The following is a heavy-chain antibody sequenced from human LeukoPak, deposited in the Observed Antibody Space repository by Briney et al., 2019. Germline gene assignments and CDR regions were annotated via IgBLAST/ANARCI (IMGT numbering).Heavy chain of an antibody. J-gene: IGHJ6*04. D-gene: IGHD3-10*02. Sequence: GGTLRLSCAASGFTFSSYGMSWVRQAPGKGLEWVSSITSGSSYIYYADSVKGRFTISRDNAKNSLYLQMNSLRAEDTAVYYCAELGITMIGGVWGKGTTVTISS. CDR1: GFTFSSYG. CDR3: AELGITMIGGV. V-gene: IGHV3-21*01. CDR2: ITSGSSYI.